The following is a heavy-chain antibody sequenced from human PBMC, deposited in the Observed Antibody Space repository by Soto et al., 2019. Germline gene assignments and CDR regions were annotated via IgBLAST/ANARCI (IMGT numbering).Heavy chain of an antibody. J-gene: IGHJ4*02. CDR3: AMRPYDFWSGYSPFDY. V-gene: IGHV4-30-4*01. Sequence: PSETLSLTCTVSGGSISSGDYYWSWIRQPPGKGLEGIGYIYYSGSTYYNPSLKSRVTISVDTSKNQFSLKLSSVTAADTAVYYCAMRPYDFWSGYSPFDYWGQGTLVTVSS. D-gene: IGHD3-3*01. CDR2: IYYSGST. CDR1: GGSISSGDYY.